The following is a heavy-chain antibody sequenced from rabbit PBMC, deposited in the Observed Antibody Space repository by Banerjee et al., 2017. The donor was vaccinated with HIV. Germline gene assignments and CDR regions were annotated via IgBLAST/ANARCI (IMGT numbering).Heavy chain of an antibody. CDR2: IYGGSSGST. CDR3: ARDLAGVIGWNFGL. J-gene: IGHJ3*01. Sequence: QEQLEESGGDLVKPEGSLPLTCTASGFTISSSYWICWVRKAPGKGLELSACIYGGSSGSTWYASWAKGRFTISKTSSTTVTLQMTSLTVADTATYFCARDLAGVIGWNFGLWGQGTLVTVS. CDR1: GFTISSSYW. D-gene: IGHD4-1*01. V-gene: IGHV1S45*01.